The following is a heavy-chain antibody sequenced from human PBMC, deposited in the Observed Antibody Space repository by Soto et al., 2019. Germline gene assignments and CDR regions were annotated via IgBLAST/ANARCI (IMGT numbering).Heavy chain of an antibody. J-gene: IGHJ4*02. CDR3: ARSKLERRNCPDY. Sequence: ASVKVSCKASGYTFTSGVISWGRQAPGQGLEWMGWISAYNGNTNYAQKLQGRVTMTTDTSTSTAYMELRSLRSDDTAVYYCARSKLERRNCPDYWGQGTLVTVSS. CDR1: GYTFTSGV. V-gene: IGHV1-18*04. CDR2: ISAYNGNT. D-gene: IGHD1-1*01.